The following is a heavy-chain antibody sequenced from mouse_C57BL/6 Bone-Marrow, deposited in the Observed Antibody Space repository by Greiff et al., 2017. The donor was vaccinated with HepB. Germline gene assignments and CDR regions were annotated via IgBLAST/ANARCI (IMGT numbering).Heavy chain of an antibody. CDR2: IHPNSGST. D-gene: IGHD1-1*02. J-gene: IGHJ4*01. CDR1: GHTFTSYW. V-gene: IGHV1-64*01. CDR3: AREVGGDPFYAMDY. Sequence: VQLQQPGAALPKPGASVKLSCKASGHTFTSYWIHWVKQRPGQGLEWIGMIHPNSGSTNYNEKFKSKATLTVDKSSSTAYMQLSSLTSEDSAVYYCAREVGGDPFYAMDYWGQGTSVTVSS.